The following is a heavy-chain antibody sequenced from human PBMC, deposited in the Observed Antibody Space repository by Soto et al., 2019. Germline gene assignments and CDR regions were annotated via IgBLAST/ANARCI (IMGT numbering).Heavy chain of an antibody. V-gene: IGHV3-72*01. Sequence: EVQLVESGGGLVQPGGSLRLSCAASGFTFSDHYMDWVRQSPGKGLERVGRIRNRANSHTTVYAASVKGRFTISRDDSKNSVFLEMNSLKTEDTAVYYCATLERIVGGTWDYWGQGTLVTVSS. CDR3: ATLERIVGGTWDY. J-gene: IGHJ4*02. CDR1: GFTFSDHY. CDR2: IRNRANSHTT. D-gene: IGHD1-26*01.